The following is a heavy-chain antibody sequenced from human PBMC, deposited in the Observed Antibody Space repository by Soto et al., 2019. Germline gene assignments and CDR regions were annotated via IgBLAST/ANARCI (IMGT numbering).Heavy chain of an antibody. J-gene: IGHJ5*02. CDR2: IYYSGST. V-gene: IGHV4-59*01. CDR1: GGSISSYY. D-gene: IGHD5-18*01. CDR3: ARAGYSYGYAWFDP. Sequence: QVQLQESGPGLVKPSETLSLTCTVSGGSISSYYWSWIRQPPGKGLEWIGYIYYSGSTNYNSSLKSRVTISVDTSKNQFSLKLSSVTAADTAVYYCARAGYSYGYAWFDPWGQGTLVTVSS.